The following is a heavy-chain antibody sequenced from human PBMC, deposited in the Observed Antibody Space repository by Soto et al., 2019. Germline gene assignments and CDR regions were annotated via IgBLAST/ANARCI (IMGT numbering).Heavy chain of an antibody. J-gene: IGHJ4*02. D-gene: IGHD6-13*01. CDR3: ARDMYSSSWYVPIDY. CDR2: IWYDGSNK. V-gene: IGHV3-33*01. Sequence: QVQLVESGGGVGQPGRSLRLSCAASGFTFSSYGMHWVRQAPGKGLEWVAVIWYDGSNKYYADSVKGRFTISRDNSKNTLYLQMNSLRAEDTAVYYCARDMYSSSWYVPIDYWGQGTLVTVSS. CDR1: GFTFSSYG.